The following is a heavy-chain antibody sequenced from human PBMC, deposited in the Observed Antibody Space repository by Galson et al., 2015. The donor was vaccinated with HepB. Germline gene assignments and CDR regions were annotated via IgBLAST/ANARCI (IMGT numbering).Heavy chain of an antibody. J-gene: IGHJ5*02. V-gene: IGHV5-51*01. Sequence: QSGAEVKKPGESLKISCKGSGYSFTSYWIGWVRQMPGKGLEWMGIIYPGDSDTRYSPSFQGQVTISADKSISTAYLQWSSLKASDTAMYYCARGDYDFWSGYYPWFDPWGQGTLVTVSS. CDR3: ARGDYDFWSGYYPWFDP. D-gene: IGHD3-3*01. CDR2: IYPGDSDT. CDR1: GYSFTSYW.